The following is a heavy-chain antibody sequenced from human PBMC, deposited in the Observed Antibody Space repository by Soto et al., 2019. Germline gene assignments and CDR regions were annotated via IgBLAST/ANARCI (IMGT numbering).Heavy chain of an antibody. Sequence: SETLSLTCTVSGASTSSSNYYWGWIRQPPGKGLEWIGTIYYSGRTYYNPSLKNRVTISVDTSKNQFSLKLSSVTAADTAMYYCARHPYSTSLHFDYWGRGTLVTVSS. CDR2: IYYSGRT. D-gene: IGHD2-8*01. CDR1: GASTSSSNYY. CDR3: ARHPYSTSLHFDY. J-gene: IGHJ4*02. V-gene: IGHV4-39*01.